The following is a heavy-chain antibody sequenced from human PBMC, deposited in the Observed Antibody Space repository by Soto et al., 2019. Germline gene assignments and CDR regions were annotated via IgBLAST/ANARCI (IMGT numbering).Heavy chain of an antibody. J-gene: IGHJ4*02. Sequence: QVQLQQWGAGLLKPSETLSLTCAVSGGSFSGYYWNWIRQPPGKGLEWIGEINHSGSTNYNPSLKSRVTMSVDTSKTQFSLKLSSVTAADTAVYYCARGWGRIFDYWGQGTLVTVSS. CDR3: ARGWGRIFDY. D-gene: IGHD7-27*01. V-gene: IGHV4-34*01. CDR1: GGSFSGYY. CDR2: INHSGST.